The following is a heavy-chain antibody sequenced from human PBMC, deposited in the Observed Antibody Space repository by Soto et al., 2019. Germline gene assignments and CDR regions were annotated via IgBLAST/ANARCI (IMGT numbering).Heavy chain of an antibody. D-gene: IGHD3-10*01. CDR3: TSTPRLLWPGGGFHY. CDR2: IKSKTDGGTT. V-gene: IGHV3-15*01. Sequence: VGSLRLSCASSVFTFSNAWMSCVRHSPGKWLEWVGRIKSKTDGGTTDYAAPVKGRFTISRDDSKNTLYLQMNSLKTEDTAVYYCTSTPRLLWPGGGFHYWRQGTLVHLSS. J-gene: IGHJ4*02. CDR1: VFTFSNAW.